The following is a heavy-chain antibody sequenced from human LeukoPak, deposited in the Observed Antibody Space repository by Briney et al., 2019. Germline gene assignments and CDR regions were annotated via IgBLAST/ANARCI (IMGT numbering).Heavy chain of an antibody. J-gene: IGHJ4*02. CDR3: AKDRDDYGDYIFDY. Sequence: PGGSLRLSCAASGFTFSSYGMHWVRQAPGKGLEWVAGIWYDGSNKYYADSVKGRFTISTDNSKNTLYLKMNSLRAEDTAVYYCAKDRDDYGDYIFDYWGQGTLVTVSS. D-gene: IGHD4-17*01. CDR1: GFTFSSYG. V-gene: IGHV3-33*06. CDR2: IWYDGSNK.